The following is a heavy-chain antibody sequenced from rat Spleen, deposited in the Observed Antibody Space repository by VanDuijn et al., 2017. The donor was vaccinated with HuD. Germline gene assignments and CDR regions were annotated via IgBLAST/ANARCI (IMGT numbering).Heavy chain of an antibody. CDR1: GFTFSNYD. CDR3: AVSGYGY. J-gene: IGHJ2*01. D-gene: IGHD4-3*01. Sequence: EVQLVESDGGLVQPGRSLKLSCAASGFTFSNYDMAWVRQAPTKGLEWIASISTGGGNTYYPDSVKGRFTISRDNAEAAVYLQMNSLRSEDTATYYCAVSGYGYWGHGVMVTVSS. V-gene: IGHV5S23*01. CDR2: ISTGGGNT.